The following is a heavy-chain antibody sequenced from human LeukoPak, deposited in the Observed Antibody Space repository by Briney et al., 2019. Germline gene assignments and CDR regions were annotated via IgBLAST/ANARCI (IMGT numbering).Heavy chain of an antibody. CDR3: AGDYYDRNY. J-gene: IGHJ4*02. D-gene: IGHD3-22*01. CDR1: GGSISSYY. Sequence: SETLSLTCTVSGGSISSYYWSCIREPAGKGLECIVRISTSGSTNCNPSLKSRVTMSVDTSKNQFSLKLSSVTAADTAVYYCAGDYYDRNYWGQGTLVTVSS. CDR2: ISTSGST. V-gene: IGHV4-4*07.